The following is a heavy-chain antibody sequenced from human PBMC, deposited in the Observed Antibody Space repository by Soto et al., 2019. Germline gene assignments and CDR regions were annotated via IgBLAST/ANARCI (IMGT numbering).Heavy chain of an antibody. CDR1: GFTFSSYG. J-gene: IGHJ3*02. D-gene: IGHD3-3*01. V-gene: IGHV3-30*18. Sequence: GGSLRLSCAASGFTFSSYGMHWVRQAPGKGLEWVAVISYDGSNKYYADSVKGRFTISRDNSKNTLYLQMNSLRAEDTAVYYCAKDKFLEWLFEFDIWGQGTMVTVSS. CDR2: ISYDGSNK. CDR3: AKDKFLEWLFEFDI.